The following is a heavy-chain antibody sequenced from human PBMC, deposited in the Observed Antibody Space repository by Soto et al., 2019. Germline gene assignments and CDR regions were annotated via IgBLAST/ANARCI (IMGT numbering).Heavy chain of an antibody. CDR3: ATDRGKNSGSDWNLWYYYGMDV. D-gene: IGHD5-12*01. CDR1: GYTLTELS. J-gene: IGHJ6*02. CDR2: FDPEDGET. Sequence: QVQLVQSGAEVKKPGASVKVSCKVSGYTLTELSMHWVRQAPGKGLEWMGGFDPEDGETIYAQKFPGGVTTTEDTSTDTAYMELSSLRFEDTAVYYCATDRGKNSGSDWNLWYYYGMDVWGQGTTVTVSS. V-gene: IGHV1-24*01.